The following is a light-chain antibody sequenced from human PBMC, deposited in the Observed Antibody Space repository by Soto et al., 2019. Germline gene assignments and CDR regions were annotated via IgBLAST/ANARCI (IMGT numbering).Light chain of an antibody. V-gene: IGKV3D-20*02. CDR2: RTS. CDR1: QSVSSSY. J-gene: IGKJ5*01. CDR3: QQRYNRPIT. Sequence: EIVLTQSPGTLSLSPGERATLSCRASQSVSSSYLAWYQQKPGQAPRLLIYRTSNRATGIPDRFSGSGSGTDFTLTISRLEPEDFAVYYCQQRYNRPITFGQGTRLEIK.